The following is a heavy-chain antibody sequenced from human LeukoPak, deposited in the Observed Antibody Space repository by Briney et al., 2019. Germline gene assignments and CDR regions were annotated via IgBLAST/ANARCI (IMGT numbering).Heavy chain of an antibody. J-gene: IGHJ4*02. V-gene: IGHV1-69*06. CDR1: GGTFSSYA. Sequence: SVKVSCKASGGTFSSYAISWVRQAPGQGLEWMGGIIPIFGTANYAQKFQGRVTITADKPTSTAYMELSSLRSEDTAVYYCARHADYYGSGSYDYWGQGTLVTVSS. D-gene: IGHD3-10*01. CDR3: ARHADYYGSGSYDY. CDR2: IIPIFGTA.